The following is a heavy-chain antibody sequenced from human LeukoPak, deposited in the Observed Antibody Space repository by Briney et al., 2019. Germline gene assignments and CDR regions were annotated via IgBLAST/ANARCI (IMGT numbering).Heavy chain of an antibody. CDR3: ARGWSWGEKLGAPNY. Sequence: ASVKVSCKASGYTFTRYAMHWVRQAPGQRLEWMGWINAGNGNTKYSQEFQGRVTITADESTSTAYMELSSLRSEDTAVYYCARGWSWGEKLGAPNYWGQGTLVTVSS. J-gene: IGHJ4*01. CDR2: INAGNGNT. D-gene: IGHD1-26*01. V-gene: IGHV1-3*03. CDR1: GYTFTRYA.